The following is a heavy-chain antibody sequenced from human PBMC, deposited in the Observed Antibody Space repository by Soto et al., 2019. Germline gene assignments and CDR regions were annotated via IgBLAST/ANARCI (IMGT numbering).Heavy chain of an antibody. CDR1: GFTCSSYA. Sequence: EVQLLESGGGSVQPGGSLRLSCAASGFTCSSYAMSWVRQAPGKGLEWVSAISGTGSSTNYADSVEGRFTISRDNSKNTLYLQMSSLRAEDTAVYYCAKAGGIAVPGTHLDYWGQGTLVTVSS. CDR3: AKAGGIAVPGTHLDY. J-gene: IGHJ4*02. V-gene: IGHV3-23*01. CDR2: ISGTGSST. D-gene: IGHD6-19*01.